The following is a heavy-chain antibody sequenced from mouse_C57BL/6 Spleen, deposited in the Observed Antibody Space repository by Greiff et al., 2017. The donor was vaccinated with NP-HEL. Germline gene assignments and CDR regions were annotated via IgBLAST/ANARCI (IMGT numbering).Heavy chain of an antibody. Sequence: QVQLQQPGAELVMPGASVKLSCKASGYTFTSYWMHWVKQRPGQGLEWIGEIDPSDSYTNYNQKFKGKSTLTVDKSSSTAYMQLSSLTSEDSAVYYCARLDFITTVVEGDYWGKGTTLTVSS. CDR2: IDPSDSYT. V-gene: IGHV1-69*01. J-gene: IGHJ2*01. D-gene: IGHD1-1*01. CDR3: ARLDFITTVVEGDY. CDR1: GYTFTSYW.